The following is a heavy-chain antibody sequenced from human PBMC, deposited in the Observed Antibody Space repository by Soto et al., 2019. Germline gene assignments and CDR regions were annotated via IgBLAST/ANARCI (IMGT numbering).Heavy chain of an antibody. D-gene: IGHD2-15*01. J-gene: IGHJ4*02. Sequence: SETLSLTCTVSGGSISSHYWNWIRQPPGKGLEWIGNIYYTGSTNYNPSLKSRVTISKDTSKNQVVLTMTNMDPVDTATYYCARIRAGGNPFDYWGQGTLVTVSS. CDR3: ARIRAGGNPFDY. V-gene: IGHV4-59*11. CDR2: IYYTGST. CDR1: GGSISSHY.